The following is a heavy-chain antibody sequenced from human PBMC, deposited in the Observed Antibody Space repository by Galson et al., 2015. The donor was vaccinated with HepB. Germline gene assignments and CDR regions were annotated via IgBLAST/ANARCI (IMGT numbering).Heavy chain of an antibody. CDR2: ISVDGTRR. D-gene: IGHD1-26*01. CDR1: GFTFNNYA. CDR3: ARDRVRETFDY. V-gene: IGHV3-30*01. J-gene: IGHJ4*02. Sequence: SLRLFCAASGFTFNNYAMDWVRQAPGKGLEWVAAISVDGTRRFYADSVKGRFTISRDNSENTLYLEMNSLRVDETAVYYCARDRVRETFDYWGQGTLVTVSS.